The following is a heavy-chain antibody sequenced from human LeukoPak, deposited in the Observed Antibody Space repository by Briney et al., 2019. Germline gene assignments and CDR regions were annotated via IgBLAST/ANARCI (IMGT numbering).Heavy chain of an antibody. CDR2: ISSSSSYI. V-gene: IGHV3-21*01. D-gene: IGHD4-17*01. Sequence: GGSLRLSCAASGFTFSSYSMNWVRQAPGKGLEWVSSISSSSSYIYYADSVKGRFTISRDNAKNSLYLQMNSLRAEDTAVYYCTTDRVYGDYEFDYWGQGTLVTVSS. CDR1: GFTFSSYS. CDR3: TTDRVYGDYEFDY. J-gene: IGHJ4*02.